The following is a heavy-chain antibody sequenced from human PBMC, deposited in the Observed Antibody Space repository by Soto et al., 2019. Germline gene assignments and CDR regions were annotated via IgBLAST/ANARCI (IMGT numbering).Heavy chain of an antibody. CDR3: ARDAYYYDTRGYYLLHY. CDR1: GGSISSYY. J-gene: IGHJ4*02. V-gene: IGHV4-4*07. CDR2: IYSSGDT. D-gene: IGHD3-22*01. Sequence: PSETLSLTCSVSGGSISSYYWSWIRQPAGKGLEWIGRIYSSGDTYYNPSLESRIIMSVDTSKNQFSLNLSSVTAADTAIYYCARDAYYYDTRGYYLLHYWGQGTLVTVSS.